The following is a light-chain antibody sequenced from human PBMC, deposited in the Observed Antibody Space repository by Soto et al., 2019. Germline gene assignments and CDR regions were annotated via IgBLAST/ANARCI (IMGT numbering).Light chain of an antibody. CDR3: MQCLQTPPT. V-gene: IGKV2-28*01. J-gene: IGKJ1*01. CDR2: LGS. CDR1: QSLLHSDGYNY. Sequence: DIVMTQSPLSLPVTPGEPASISCRSSQSLLHSDGYNYLDLYLQKPGQSPQLLIYLGSNRASGIPDRFSGSGSGTDFTLKISRVEAEDVGVYYCMQCLQTPPTFGQGTKVEIK.